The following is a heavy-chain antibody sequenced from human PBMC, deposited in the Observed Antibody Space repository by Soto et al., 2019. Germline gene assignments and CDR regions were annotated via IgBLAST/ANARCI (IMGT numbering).Heavy chain of an antibody. CDR2: IYYSGST. V-gene: IGHV4-31*03. Sequence: SETLSLTCTVSGGSINSGGYYWSWIRQYPGKGLEWIGYIYYSGSTYYNPSLKSRVTISIDTSKNQFSLKLSSVTAADTAVYYCARAQTIFGIITVFDYWGQGTMVTVYS. D-gene: IGHD3-3*01. CDR3: ARAQTIFGIITVFDY. CDR1: GGSINSGGYY. J-gene: IGHJ4*02.